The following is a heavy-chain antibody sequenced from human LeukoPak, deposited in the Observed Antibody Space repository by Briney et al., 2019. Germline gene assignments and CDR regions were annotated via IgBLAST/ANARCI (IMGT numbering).Heavy chain of an antibody. D-gene: IGHD6-13*01. CDR3: ARAWVSRYEYYMHV. CDR2: IYSSGST. J-gene: IGHJ6*03. V-gene: IGHV4-59*01. CDR1: GGSISSYY. Sequence: SEALSLTCTVSGGSISSYYWSWIRQPPGKGLEWIGYIYSSGSTDYNPSLKSRVTISIDTSKNQFSLRLNSMTAADTAVYYCARAWVSRYEYYMHVWGKGTKVTVSS.